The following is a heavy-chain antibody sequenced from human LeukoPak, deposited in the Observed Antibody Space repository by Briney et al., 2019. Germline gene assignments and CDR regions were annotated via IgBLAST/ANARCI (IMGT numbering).Heavy chain of an antibody. CDR3: ARAAYYYDSSGPWYFDY. D-gene: IGHD3-22*01. CDR1: GYTFTGYY. V-gene: IGHV1-2*02. CDR2: INPNSGGT. Sequence: ASVKVSCKASGYTFTGYYMHWVRQAPGQGLEWMGWINPNSGGTNYAQKFQGRVTMTRDTSISTAYMELSRLRSDDTAVYYCARAAYYYDSSGPWYFDYGGQGTLVTVSS. J-gene: IGHJ4*02.